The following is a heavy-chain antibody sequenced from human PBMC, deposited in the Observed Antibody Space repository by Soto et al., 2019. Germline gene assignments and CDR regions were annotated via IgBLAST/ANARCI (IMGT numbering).Heavy chain of an antibody. V-gene: IGHV1-69*12. D-gene: IGHD3-22*01. CDR1: GGTFSSYA. J-gene: IGHJ6*02. Sequence: QVQLVQSGAEVKKPGSSVKVSCKASGGTFSSYAISWVRQAPGQGLEWMGGIIPIFGTANYAQKFQGRVTISADESTSTAYMELSSLRSEDTSVYYCARHYYDSSGYYYYYGMGVWGQGTTVTVSS. CDR3: ARHYYDSSGYYYYYGMGV. CDR2: IIPIFGTA.